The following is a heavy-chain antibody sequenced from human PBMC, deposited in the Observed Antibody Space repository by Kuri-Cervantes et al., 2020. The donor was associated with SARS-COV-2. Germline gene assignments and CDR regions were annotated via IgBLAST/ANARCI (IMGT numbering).Heavy chain of an antibody. J-gene: IGHJ5*02. V-gene: IGHV2-5*02. Sequence: SGPTLVKPTETLTLNCYFSGFSLSTTGVGVGWIRQPPGKALEWLVSIYWDDDNRHSPSLKSRITIAKDTSKNQVVLVMTNMDPADTGTYYCVHIGYCTGGSCYFSFSQFDPWGQGTLVTVSS. CDR3: VHIGYCTGGSCYFSFSQFDP. CDR2: IYWDDDN. CDR1: GFSLSTTGVG. D-gene: IGHD2-8*02.